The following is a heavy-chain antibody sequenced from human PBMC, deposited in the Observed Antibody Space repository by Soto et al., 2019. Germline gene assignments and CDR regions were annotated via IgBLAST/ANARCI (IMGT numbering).Heavy chain of an antibody. CDR2: ISGNGARA. CDR1: GFTFDNYV. D-gene: IGHD6-6*01. CDR3: AKRFDDSSTWSFDH. J-gene: IGHJ4*02. V-gene: IGHV3-23*01. Sequence: GGSLRLSCAASGFTFDNYVMTWVRQAPGKGLEWVAGISGNGARAYYGDSVKGRFIVSRDNSKNTQYLQMNSLRVEDTALYYCAKRFDDSSTWSFDHWGLGTLATVSS.